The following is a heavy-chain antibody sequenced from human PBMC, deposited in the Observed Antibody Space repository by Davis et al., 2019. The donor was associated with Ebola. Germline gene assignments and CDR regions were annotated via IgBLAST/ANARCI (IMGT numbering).Heavy chain of an antibody. D-gene: IGHD6-13*01. V-gene: IGHV3-30*02. J-gene: IGHJ4*02. CDR3: AKDQSRYSSSWSFDY. CDR2: IRYDGSNK. CDR1: GFTFSSYG. Sequence: PGGSLRLSCAASGFTFSSYGMHWVRQAPGKGLEWVAFIRYDGSNKYYADSVKGRFTISRDNSKNTLYLQMNSLRAEDTAVYYCAKDQSRYSSSWSFDYWGQGTLVTVSS.